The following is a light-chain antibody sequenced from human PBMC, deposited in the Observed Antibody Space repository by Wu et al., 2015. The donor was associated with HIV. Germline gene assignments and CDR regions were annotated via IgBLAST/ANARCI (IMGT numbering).Light chain of an antibody. Sequence: EIVLTQSPATLSVSPGERVTLSCRASQSVTNNLAWYQQKPDQAPRLLIYGASTRATGIPDRFSGGGSGAEFTLTITSMQSEDFAIYYCQQYNMWPPVTFGGGTKVEAK. CDR3: QQYNMWPPVT. J-gene: IGKJ4*01. CDR2: GAS. V-gene: IGKV3-15*01. CDR1: QSVTNN.